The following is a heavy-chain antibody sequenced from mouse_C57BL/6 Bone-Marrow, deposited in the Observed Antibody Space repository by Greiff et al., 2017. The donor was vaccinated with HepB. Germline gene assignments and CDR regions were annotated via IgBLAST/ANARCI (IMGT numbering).Heavy chain of an antibody. Sequence: QVQLQQSGAELVKPGASVKMSCKASGYTFTTYPIEWMKQNHGKSLEWIGNFHPYNDDTKYNEKFKGKATLTVEKSSSTVYFELSRLTADDSSVYDCARPTYNNGSFPSWYFDVWGTGTTVTVSS. CDR1: GYTFTTYP. CDR3: ARPTYNNGSFPSWYFDV. D-gene: IGHD1-1*01. CDR2: FHPYNDDT. J-gene: IGHJ1*03. V-gene: IGHV1-47*01.